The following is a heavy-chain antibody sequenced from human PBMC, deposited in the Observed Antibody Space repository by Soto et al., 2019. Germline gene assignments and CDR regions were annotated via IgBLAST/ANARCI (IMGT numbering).Heavy chain of an antibody. CDR1: GYTFSAYY. CDR3: ARNMDYYYGPGSGNGHGV. Sequence: QVQLVQSGAEVKEPGDSVRVSCETSGYTFSAYYIHWVRQAPGQGLEWMGWINPKFGDTTYAQDFQGTVTMTREMSISTVYMELSRLTSDDTAIYYCARNMDYYYGPGSGNGHGVWGQGTTVTVFS. J-gene: IGHJ6*02. D-gene: IGHD3-10*01. V-gene: IGHV1-2*02. CDR2: INPKFGDT.